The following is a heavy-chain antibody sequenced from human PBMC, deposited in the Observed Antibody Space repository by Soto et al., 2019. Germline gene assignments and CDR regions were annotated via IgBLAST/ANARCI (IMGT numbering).Heavy chain of an antibody. J-gene: IGHJ4*02. CDR3: AREGGYDNGWSSLRYFDF. CDR1: GFTFSSYS. Sequence: SLRLSCAASGFTFSSYSMNWVRQAPGKGLEWVSYISSSSSTIYYADSVKGRFTISRDNAKNSLYLQMNSLRDEDTAVYYCAREGGYDNGWSSLRYFDFWGQGTLVTVSS. CDR2: ISSSSSTI. V-gene: IGHV3-48*02. D-gene: IGHD6-19*01.